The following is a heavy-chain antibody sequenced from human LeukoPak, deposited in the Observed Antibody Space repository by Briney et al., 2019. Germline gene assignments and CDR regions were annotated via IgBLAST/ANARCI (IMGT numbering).Heavy chain of an antibody. D-gene: IGHD3-3*02. CDR2: IYHSGST. V-gene: IGHV4-38-2*02. Sequence: SETLSLTCTVSGYSISSGYYWGWIRQPPGKGLEWIGSIYHSGSTYYNPSLKSRVTVSVDTSKNQFSLKLSSVTAADTAVYYCARVAPDAAFDIWGQGTMVTVSS. J-gene: IGHJ3*02. CDR3: ARVAPDAAFDI. CDR1: GYSISSGYY.